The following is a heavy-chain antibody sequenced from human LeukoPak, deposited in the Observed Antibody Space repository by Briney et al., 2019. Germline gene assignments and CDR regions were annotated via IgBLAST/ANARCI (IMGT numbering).Heavy chain of an antibody. CDR2: INGDGSST. Sequence: SGGSLRLSCAASGFTFSSYWMHWVRQAPGKGLVWVSRINGDGSSTNYADSVRGRFTISRDKAKNTLYLQMNSLRAEDTAVFYCARDPYSGYDRSLDVWGQGTTVTVSS. J-gene: IGHJ6*02. V-gene: IGHV3-74*01. CDR3: ARDPYSGYDRSLDV. D-gene: IGHD5-12*01. CDR1: GFTFSSYW.